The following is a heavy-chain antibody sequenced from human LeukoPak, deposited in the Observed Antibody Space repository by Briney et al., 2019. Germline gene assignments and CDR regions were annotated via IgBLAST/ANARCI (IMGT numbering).Heavy chain of an antibody. J-gene: IGHJ4*02. Sequence: SETLSLTCAVYGGSFTGYYWTWIRQPPGKCLEWIGEISHSGDTNYSPSLKSRVTMSVDASRNQFSLKLSSVTAADTAVYYCTRRSHYSTSSAANSWGQGTLVTVSS. D-gene: IGHD6-6*01. V-gene: IGHV4-34*01. CDR3: TRRSHYSTSSAANS. CDR1: GGSFTGYY. CDR2: ISHSGDT.